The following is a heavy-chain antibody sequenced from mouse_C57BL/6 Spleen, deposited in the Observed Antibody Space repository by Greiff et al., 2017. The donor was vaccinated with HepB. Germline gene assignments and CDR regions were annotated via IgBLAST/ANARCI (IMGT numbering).Heavy chain of an antibody. Sequence: EVQLQQSGPELVKPGASVKMSCKASGYTFTDYNMHWVKQSHGKSLEWIGYINPNIGGTSYNQKFKGKATLTVNKSSSTAYMELRSLTSEDSAVYYCARQTPDGYWGYFDVWGTGTTVTVSS. CDR1: GYTFTDYN. V-gene: IGHV1-22*01. CDR3: ARQTPDGYWGYFDV. CDR2: INPNIGGT. D-gene: IGHD2-3*01. J-gene: IGHJ1*03.